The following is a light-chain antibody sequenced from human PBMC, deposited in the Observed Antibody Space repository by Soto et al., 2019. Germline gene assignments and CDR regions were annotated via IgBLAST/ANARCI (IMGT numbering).Light chain of an antibody. Sequence: QSVLTQPPSASVTPGQRVTISCSGSSSNIGSNTVSWYQQVPGTAPKLLIYANDHRPSGVPDRFSGSKSGTSASLAISGLQSEDEADYYCAAWDDSLNGRVFGTGTKLTVL. CDR1: SSNIGSNT. CDR2: AND. J-gene: IGLJ1*01. CDR3: AAWDDSLNGRV. V-gene: IGLV1-44*01.